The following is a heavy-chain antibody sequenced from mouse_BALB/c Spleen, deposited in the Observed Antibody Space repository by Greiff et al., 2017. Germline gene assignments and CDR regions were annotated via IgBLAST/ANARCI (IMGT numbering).Heavy chain of an antibody. CDR2: ISYSGST. CDR1: GDSITSGY. D-gene: IGHD2-3*01. V-gene: IGHV3-8*02. CDR3: ARSDGYYPRYFDV. J-gene: IGHJ1*01. Sequence: EVKVVESGPSLVKPSQTLSLTCSVTGDSITSGYWNWIRKFPGNKLEYMGYISYSGSTYYNPSLKSRISITRDTSKNQYYLQLNSVTTEDTATYYCARSDGYYPRYFDVWGAGTTVTVSS.